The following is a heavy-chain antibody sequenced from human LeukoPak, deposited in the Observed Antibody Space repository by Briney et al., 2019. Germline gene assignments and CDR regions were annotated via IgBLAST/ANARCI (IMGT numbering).Heavy chain of an antibody. V-gene: IGHV3-48*03. J-gene: IGHJ4*02. CDR3: TTLTVASSFDY. Sequence: GGSLRLSCAASEFAFSVYEMYWVRHAPGKGLEWVSYISSSGGTRYYADSVKGRFTISRDNAKNSLYLQMNSLRAEDTAVYYCTTLTVASSFDYWGQGALVTVSS. D-gene: IGHD6-19*01. CDR1: EFAFSVYE. CDR2: ISSSGGTR.